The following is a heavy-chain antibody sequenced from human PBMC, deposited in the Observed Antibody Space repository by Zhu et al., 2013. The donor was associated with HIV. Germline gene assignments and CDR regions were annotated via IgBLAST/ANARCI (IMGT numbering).Heavy chain of an antibody. Sequence: QVQLVQSGAEVKKPGSSVKVSCKASGGTFSSYAISWVRQAPGQGLEWMGGIIPIFGTANYAQKFQGRVTITADKSTSTAYMELSSLRSEDTAVYYCARTYYGSGSYYYYYGMDVWGRRDHGHRLL. V-gene: IGHV1-69*06. CDR1: GGTFSSYA. D-gene: IGHD3-10*01. CDR2: IIPIFGTA. CDR3: ARTYYGSGSYYYYYGMDV. J-gene: IGHJ6*02.